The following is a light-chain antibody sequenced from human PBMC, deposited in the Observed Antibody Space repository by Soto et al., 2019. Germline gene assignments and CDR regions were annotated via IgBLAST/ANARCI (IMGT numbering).Light chain of an antibody. V-gene: IGLV2-14*03. CDR2: DVN. CDR3: TSWTTSTTMI. J-gene: IGLJ2*01. Sequence: QSALTQPASVSGSPGQSITISVTGTSSDIGAYNFVSWYQQHPVKAPKLMLYDVNIRPSGVSNRFSGSKSGNTASLTISGLQAEDEADYYCTSWTTSTTMIFGGGTKVTVL. CDR1: SSDIGAYNF.